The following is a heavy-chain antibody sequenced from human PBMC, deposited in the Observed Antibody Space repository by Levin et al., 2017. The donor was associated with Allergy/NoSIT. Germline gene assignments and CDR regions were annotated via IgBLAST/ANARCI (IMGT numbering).Heavy chain of an antibody. J-gene: IGHJ4*02. D-gene: IGHD1-26*01. Sequence: GGSLRLSCKGSGYSFTSYWIGWVRQMPGKGLEWMGIIYPGDSDTRYSPSFQGQVTISADKSISTAYLQWSSLKASDTAMYYCATLHQISGSYGGLFDYWGQGTLVTVSS. CDR1: GYSFTSYW. V-gene: IGHV5-51*01. CDR2: IYPGDSDT. CDR3: ATLHQISGSYGGLFDY.